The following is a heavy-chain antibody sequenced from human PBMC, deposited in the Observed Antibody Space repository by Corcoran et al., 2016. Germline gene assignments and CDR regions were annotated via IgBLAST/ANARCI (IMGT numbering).Heavy chain of an antibody. CDR2: INHSGST. Sequence: QVQLQQWVAGLLKPSETLSLTCAVYGGSFSGYYWSWIRQPPGKGLEWIGEINHSGSTNYNPSLKSRVTISVDTSKNQFSLKLSSVTAADTAVYYCARKGSYGSGGLYYWGQGTLVTVSS. V-gene: IGHV4-34*01. J-gene: IGHJ4*02. D-gene: IGHD3-10*01. CDR3: ARKGSYGSGGLYY. CDR1: GGSFSGYY.